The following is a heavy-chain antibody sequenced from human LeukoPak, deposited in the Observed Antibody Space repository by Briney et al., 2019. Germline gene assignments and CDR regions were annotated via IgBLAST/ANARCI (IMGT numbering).Heavy chain of an antibody. CDR2: ISRSGNTI. CDR3: ARGYYYDTSGYGSIFDY. D-gene: IGHD3-22*01. V-gene: IGHV3-11*01. Sequence: PGGSLRLSCAASGFTFSDYYMTWIRQAPGKGLEWVSYISRSGNTIYYADSLKGRFTISRDNAKTSLYLQMNSLRAEDTAVYYCARGYYYDTSGYGSIFDYWCQGTLVTVSS. CDR1: GFTFSDYY. J-gene: IGHJ4*02.